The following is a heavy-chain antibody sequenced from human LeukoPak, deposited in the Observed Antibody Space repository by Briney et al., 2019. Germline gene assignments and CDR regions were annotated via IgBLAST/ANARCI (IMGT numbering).Heavy chain of an antibody. V-gene: IGHV4-30-4*07. Sequence: SETLSLTCAVSGGSISSGGYSWSWLRQPPGKGLEWIGYISDSGSSYYNPSLKSRVTISVDTSKNQFSLNLRSVTAADTAVYFCVRGDYYYGSRSYDYWGQGTLVTVSS. J-gene: IGHJ4*02. CDR2: ISDSGSS. CDR3: VRGDYYYGSRSYDY. CDR1: GGSISSGGYS. D-gene: IGHD3-10*01.